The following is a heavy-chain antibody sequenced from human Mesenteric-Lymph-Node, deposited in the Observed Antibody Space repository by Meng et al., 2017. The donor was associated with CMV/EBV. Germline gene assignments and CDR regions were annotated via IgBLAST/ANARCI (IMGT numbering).Heavy chain of an antibody. V-gene: IGHV3-23*03. CDR3: ARDDGRSNYFDY. J-gene: IGHJ4*02. CDR2: IYSGGSST. CDR1: GFSFGTYA. Sequence: GGSLRLSCAASGFSFGTYAMTWVRQAPGKGLEWVSVIYSGGSSTYYADSVKGRFTISRDNSKNTLYLQMNSLRAEDTAVYYCARDDGRSNYFDYWGQGTLVTVSS. D-gene: IGHD1-26*01.